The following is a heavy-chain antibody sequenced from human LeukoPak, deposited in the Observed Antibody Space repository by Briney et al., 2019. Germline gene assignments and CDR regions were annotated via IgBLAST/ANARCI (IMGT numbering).Heavy chain of an antibody. CDR1: GGSFSGYY. D-gene: IGHD6-19*01. J-gene: IGHJ4*02. V-gene: IGHV4-34*01. CDR2: INHSGST. CDR3: ARYRSSALDY. Sequence: PSETLSLTCAVYGGSFSGYYWSWIRQPPGKGLEWIGEINHSGSTNYNPSLKSRVTISVDTSKNQISLKLSSVTAADTAVYFCARYRSSALDYWGQGALVTVSS.